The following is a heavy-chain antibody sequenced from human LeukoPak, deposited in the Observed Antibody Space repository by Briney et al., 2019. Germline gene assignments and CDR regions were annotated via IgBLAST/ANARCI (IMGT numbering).Heavy chain of an antibody. CDR3: VRGDWYFES. CDR1: GFNFSDSR. V-gene: IGHV3-7*04. CDR2: INRDGTEK. D-gene: IGHD2-21*01. Sequence: PGGSLRLSCATSGFNFSDSRMTWVRQAPGKGLQWVANINRDGTEKHFLDSVEGRFTISRGNAKKSLYLLMNSLRPQDTAVYFCVRGDWYFESWGQGTLVTVSS. J-gene: IGHJ4*02.